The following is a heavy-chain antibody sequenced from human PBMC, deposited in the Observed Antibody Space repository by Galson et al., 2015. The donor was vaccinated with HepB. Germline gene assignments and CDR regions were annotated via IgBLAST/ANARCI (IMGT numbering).Heavy chain of an antibody. CDR1: GYSFTSYW. V-gene: IGHV5-51*03. CDR2: IYPGDSDT. CDR3: ARYCTNGVCYNRRGMDV. Sequence: QSGAEVKKPGESLKISCKGSGYSFTSYWIGWVRQMPGKGLEWMGIIYPGDSDTRYSPSFQGQVTISADKSISTAYLQWSSLKASDTAMYYCARYCTNGVCYNRRGMDVWGQGTTVTVSS. D-gene: IGHD2-8*01. J-gene: IGHJ6*02.